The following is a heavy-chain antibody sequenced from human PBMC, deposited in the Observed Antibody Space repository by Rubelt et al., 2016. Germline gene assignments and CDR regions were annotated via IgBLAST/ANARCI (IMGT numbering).Heavy chain of an antibody. CDR2: IYYSGST. CDR1: GGSISSYY. J-gene: IGHJ6*02. V-gene: IGHV4-59*01. CDR3: ARRGSGYYYYGMDV. D-gene: IGHD3-10*01. Sequence: QLQLQESGPGLVKPSETLSLTCTVSGGSISSYYWSWIRQPPGEALEWIGYIYYSGSTNYNPSLKSRVTISVDTSKNQCSLKLSSVTAADTAVYYCARRGSGYYYYGMDVWGQGTTVTVSS.